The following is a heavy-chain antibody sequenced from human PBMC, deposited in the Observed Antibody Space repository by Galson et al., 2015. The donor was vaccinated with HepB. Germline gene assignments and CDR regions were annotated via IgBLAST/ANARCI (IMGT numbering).Heavy chain of an antibody. J-gene: IGHJ5*02. D-gene: IGHD3-16*01. CDR2: ISAYSGKT. V-gene: IGHV1-18*01. CDR3: ARDVGTYDNVNNYFDP. Sequence: SVKVSCKVSGDTLNINSIIWARQAPGQGLEWMGWISAYSGKTKYSQTFQGRVTMTTETSTNTAHMELSSLTSDDTAVYFCARDVGTYDNVNNYFDPWGQGTLVTVSS. CDR1: GDTLNINS.